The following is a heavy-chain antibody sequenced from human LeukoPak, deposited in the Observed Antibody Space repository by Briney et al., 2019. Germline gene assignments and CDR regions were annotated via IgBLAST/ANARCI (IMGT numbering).Heavy chain of an antibody. CDR2: INHSGST. J-gene: IGHJ4*02. Sequence: PSETLSLTCAVYGGSFSGYYWSWIRQPPGKGLEWIGEINHSGSTNYNPSLKSRVTISVDTSKNQFSLKLSSVTAADTAVYYCARAPHFFDTSGSRYYFDYWGQGALVTVSS. V-gene: IGHV4-34*01. CDR1: GGSFSGYY. D-gene: IGHD3-22*01. CDR3: ARAPHFFDTSGSRYYFDY.